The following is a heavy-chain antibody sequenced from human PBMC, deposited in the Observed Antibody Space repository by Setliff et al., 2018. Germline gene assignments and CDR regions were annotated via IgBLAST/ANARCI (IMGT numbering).Heavy chain of an antibody. J-gene: IGHJ3*02. Sequence: SETLSLTCTVSGASISSYYWSWIRQSPGKGLEWIGDIYYTGSTNYNPSLNSRVTISIDTAKKQCSLRLSSVTAADTAVCAFRTYAFDIWGQGTKVTVSS. CDR3: RTYAFDI. CDR1: GASISSYY. CDR2: IYYTGST. V-gene: IGHV4-59*01.